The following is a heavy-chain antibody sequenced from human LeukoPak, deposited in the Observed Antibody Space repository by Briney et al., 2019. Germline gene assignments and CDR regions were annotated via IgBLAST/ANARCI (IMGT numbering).Heavy chain of an antibody. Sequence: ASVKVSCKASGYTFTGYYMHWVRQASGQGLEWMGWINPNSGGTNYAQKFQGRVTMTRDTSISTAYMELSRLRSDDTAVYYCARAPLTIFGVVITFDYWGQGTLVTVSS. CDR1: GYTFTGYY. CDR3: ARAPLTIFGVVITFDY. J-gene: IGHJ4*02. V-gene: IGHV1-2*02. D-gene: IGHD3-3*01. CDR2: INPNSGGT.